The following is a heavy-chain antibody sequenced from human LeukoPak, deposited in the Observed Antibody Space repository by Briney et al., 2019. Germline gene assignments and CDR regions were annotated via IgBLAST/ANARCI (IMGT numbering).Heavy chain of an antibody. V-gene: IGHV4-39*07. CDR2: IYYSGST. D-gene: IGHD1-26*01. CDR1: GGSINTNSYY. J-gene: IGHJ1*01. CDR3: ARGGIVGTTTTYFQH. Sequence: PSETLSLTCTVSGGSINTNSYYWSWIRQPPGKGLEWIGTIYYSGSTYYNPSLKSRVTISVDTSKNQFSLKLSSVTAADTAVYYCARGGIVGTTTTYFQHWGQGTLVTVSS.